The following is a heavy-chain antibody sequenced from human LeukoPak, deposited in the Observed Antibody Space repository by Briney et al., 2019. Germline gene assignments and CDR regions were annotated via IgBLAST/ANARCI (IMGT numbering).Heavy chain of an antibody. CDR2: ISGSGGST. V-gene: IGHV3-23*01. CDR1: GFTFSSYA. D-gene: IGHD3-22*01. CDR3: AKGPIAYYYDSSGYFVDY. J-gene: IGHJ4*02. Sequence: GGSLRLSCAASGFTFSSYAMSWVRQAPGKGLEWVSAISGSGGSTYYADSVKGRFTISRDNSKNTPYLQMNSLRAEDTAVYYCAKGPIAYYYDSSGYFVDYWGQGTLVTVSS.